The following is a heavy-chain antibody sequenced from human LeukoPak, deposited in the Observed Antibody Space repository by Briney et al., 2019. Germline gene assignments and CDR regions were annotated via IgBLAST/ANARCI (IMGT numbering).Heavy chain of an antibody. CDR2: INPNSGGT. V-gene: IGHV1-2*02. CDR1: GYTFTGYY. J-gene: IGHJ4*02. D-gene: IGHD4-17*01. CDR3: ERDLHLDYDDYDRVDY. Sequence: ASVKVSCKASGYTFTGYYIHWVRQALGQGLEWMGCINPNSGGTNYAQNFQGRVTMTRDTSISTAYMELSSLRSDDTAVYYCERDLHLDYDDYDRVDYWGQGTLVTVSS.